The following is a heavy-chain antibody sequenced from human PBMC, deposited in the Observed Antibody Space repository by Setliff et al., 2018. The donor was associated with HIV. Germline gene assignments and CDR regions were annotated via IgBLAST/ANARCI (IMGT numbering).Heavy chain of an antibody. Sequence: PSETLSLTCTVSGGSISSNNYYWGWIRQPPGKGLEWIGTMYYSGRTYYNRSLKSRVTISVDTSKNQFSLKLSSVTAADTAVYYCARHRDYGPHCYYFAVDVWGQGTTVTVSS. CDR2: MYYSGRT. D-gene: IGHD4-17*01. J-gene: IGHJ6*02. V-gene: IGHV4-39*01. CDR1: GGSISSNNYY. CDR3: ARHRDYGPHCYYFAVDV.